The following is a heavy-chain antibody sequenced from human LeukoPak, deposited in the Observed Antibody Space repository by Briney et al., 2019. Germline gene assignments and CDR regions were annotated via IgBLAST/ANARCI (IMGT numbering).Heavy chain of an antibody. J-gene: IGHJ6*02. Sequence: GGSLRLSCAASGFSFSSYAMSWVRQAPGKGLEWVAVISYDGSNKYYADSVKGRFTISRDNSKNTLYLQMNSLRAEDTAVYYCARDDVHCGGDCYGNCYCYGMDVWGQGTTVTVSS. CDR2: ISYDGSNK. CDR1: GFSFSSYA. D-gene: IGHD2-21*02. CDR3: ARDDVHCGGDCYGNCYCYGMDV. V-gene: IGHV3-30-3*01.